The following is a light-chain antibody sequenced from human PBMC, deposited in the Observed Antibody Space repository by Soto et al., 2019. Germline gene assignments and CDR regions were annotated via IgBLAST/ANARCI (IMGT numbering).Light chain of an antibody. V-gene: IGLV1-44*01. CDR1: SSNIGSDT. CDR2: SNN. J-gene: IGLJ2*01. Sequence: QSVLTQPPSASGTPGQRVTISCSGSSSNIGSDTVNWYQQFPGTAPKLLIYSNNRRPSGVPDRFSGSKSGTSASLAISGLQSDDEADYYCAAWDDSLSGPVFGGGTKLTVL. CDR3: AAWDDSLSGPV.